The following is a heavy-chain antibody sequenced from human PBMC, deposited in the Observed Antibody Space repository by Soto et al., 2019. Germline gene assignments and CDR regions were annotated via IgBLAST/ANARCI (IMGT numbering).Heavy chain of an antibody. J-gene: IGHJ5*02. Sequence: QLQLQESGSGLVKPSQTLSLTCAVSGVSISSGGYSWSWIRQPPGKGLEWIGYIYHSGSTYYNPSLKRRVTISVDRSKNQFSLKMSSVTSADTAVYYCARELSSSSSNWFDPWGQGTLVTVSS. CDR1: GVSISSGGYS. D-gene: IGHD6-6*01. CDR2: IYHSGST. V-gene: IGHV4-30-2*01. CDR3: ARELSSSSSNWFDP.